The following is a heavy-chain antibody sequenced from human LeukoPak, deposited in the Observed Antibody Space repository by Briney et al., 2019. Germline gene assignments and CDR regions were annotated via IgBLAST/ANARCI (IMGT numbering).Heavy chain of an antibody. CDR2: IYSGGTT. V-gene: IGHV3-53*04. J-gene: IGHJ4*02. D-gene: IGHD5-18*01. Sequence: PGGSLRLSCAASGFTFGSYWTNWVGQAPGKGLVWVSTIYSGGTTYYADSVMGRFTTSRHNSRNTLYLQMNSLRAEDTAVYYCARVDTVMAYYFDLWGQGTLVTVSS. CDR1: GFTFGSYW. CDR3: ARVDTVMAYYFDL.